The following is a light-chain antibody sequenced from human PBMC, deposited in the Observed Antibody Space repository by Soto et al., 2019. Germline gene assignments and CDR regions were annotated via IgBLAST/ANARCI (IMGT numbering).Light chain of an antibody. V-gene: IGKV1-5*03. Sequence: DIQMTQSPSTLSASVGDRVTITCRATQGISKWLAWYQQKPGKAPKLLIYEASSLDSGVPSRFSGSGSGTEFSLTISSLQPDDFATYYCQHQSYRLGQGTRLEIK. CDR2: EAS. J-gene: IGKJ2*03. CDR3: QHQSYR. CDR1: QGISKW.